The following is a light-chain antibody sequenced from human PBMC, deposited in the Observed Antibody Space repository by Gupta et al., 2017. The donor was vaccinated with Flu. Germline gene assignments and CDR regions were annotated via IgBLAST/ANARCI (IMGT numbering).Light chain of an antibody. J-gene: IGLJ3*02. CDR1: SSDVGSYNL. CDR2: GGS. V-gene: IGLV2-23*01. CDR3: CSYTGSIRV. Sequence: QSALTQPASVSGSPGQSITISCTGTSSDVGSYNLVSWYQQHPGKAPKLMIYGGSKRPSGVANRFSGSKSGNTASLTISELQAEDEDDYYCCSYTGSIRVFGGGTKLTGL.